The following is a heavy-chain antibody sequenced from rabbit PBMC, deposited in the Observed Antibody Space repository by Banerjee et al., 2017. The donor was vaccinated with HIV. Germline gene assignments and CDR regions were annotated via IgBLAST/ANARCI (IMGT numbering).Heavy chain of an antibody. CDR3: SRYLPEIVGWNFGF. D-gene: IGHD1-1*01. Sequence: QEQLVESGGGLVQPGGSLKLSCKASGFSFSEKEVMCWVRQAPGKGLEWIGCINTITGKTLYATWAKCRFTISRASSTTVFLQMTRLTAADTATYFCSRYLPEIVGWNFGFWGPGTLFTFS. CDR2: INTITGKT. CDR1: GFSFSEKEV. V-gene: IGHV1S45*01. J-gene: IGHJ3*01.